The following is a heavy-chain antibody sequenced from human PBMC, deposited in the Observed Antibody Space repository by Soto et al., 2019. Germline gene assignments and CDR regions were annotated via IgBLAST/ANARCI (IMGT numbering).Heavy chain of an antibody. V-gene: IGHV4-39*01. D-gene: IGHD6-25*01. CDR3: ERQQVCSANWFDP. Sequence: SETLSLTCTVSGGSISSGSYYWGWIRQPPGKGLEGIGSIYYSGSTYYNPSLKSRVTISVDTSKTQFSLKLSSVTAADTAVYYCERQQVCSANWFDPWGQGTLVTVSS. J-gene: IGHJ5*02. CDR2: IYYSGST. CDR1: GGSISSGSYY.